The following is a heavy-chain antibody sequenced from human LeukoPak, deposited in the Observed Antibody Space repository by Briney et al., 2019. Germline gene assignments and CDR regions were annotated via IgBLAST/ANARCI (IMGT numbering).Heavy chain of an antibody. V-gene: IGHV1-18*01. CDR3: ARAKTSLYYYYYYMDV. J-gene: IGHJ6*03. CDR2: ISAYNGNT. CDR1: GYTFTSYG. Sequence: ASVKVSCKASGYTFTSYGISWVRQAPGQGLEWMGWISAYNGNTNYAQKLQGRVTMTTDTSTSTAYMELRSLRSGDTAVYYCARAKTSLYYYYYYMDVWGKGTTVTVSS.